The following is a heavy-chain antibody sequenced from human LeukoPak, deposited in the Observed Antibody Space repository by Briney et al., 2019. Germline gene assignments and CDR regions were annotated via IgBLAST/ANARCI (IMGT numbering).Heavy chain of an antibody. CDR2: IYYSGST. V-gene: IGHV4-39*07. Sequence: SETLSLTCAVSGGSISSGGYSWSWIRQPPGKGLEWIGSIYYSGSTYYNPSLKSRVTISVDTSKNQFSLKLSSVTAADTAVYYCAGGLDYGVGMGRVNRFDIWGQGTMVTVPS. CDR3: AGGLDYGVGMGRVNRFDI. D-gene: IGHD4-17*01. J-gene: IGHJ3*02. CDR1: GGSISSGGYS.